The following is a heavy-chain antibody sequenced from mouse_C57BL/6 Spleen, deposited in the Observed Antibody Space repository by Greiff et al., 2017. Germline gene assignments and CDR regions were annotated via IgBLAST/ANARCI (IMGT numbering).Heavy chain of an antibody. CDR3: ARRDYEGGAMDY. J-gene: IGHJ4*01. Sequence: DVKLVESGGGLVKPGGSLKLSCAASGFTFSDYGMHWVRQAPEKGLEWVAYISSGSSTIYYADTVKGRFTISRDNAKNTLFLQMTSLRSEDTAMYYCARRDYEGGAMDYWGQGTSVTVSS. V-gene: IGHV5-17*01. CDR1: GFTFSDYG. CDR2: ISSGSSTI. D-gene: IGHD2-4*01.